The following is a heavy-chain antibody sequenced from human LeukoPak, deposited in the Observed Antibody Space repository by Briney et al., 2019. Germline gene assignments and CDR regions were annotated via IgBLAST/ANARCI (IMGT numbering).Heavy chain of an antibody. V-gene: IGHV1-2*02. CDR3: AKGDLGGSSCCWFDP. Sequence: GASVKVSCKASGYTFTDYYMHWVRQAPGQGLEWMGWINSNSGGTNYAQKFQGRVTMTRDTSISTAYMELSSLRSDDTAVYYCAKGDLGGSSCCWFDPWGQGTLVTVSS. CDR1: GYTFTDYY. CDR2: INSNSGGT. D-gene: IGHD6-13*01. J-gene: IGHJ5*02.